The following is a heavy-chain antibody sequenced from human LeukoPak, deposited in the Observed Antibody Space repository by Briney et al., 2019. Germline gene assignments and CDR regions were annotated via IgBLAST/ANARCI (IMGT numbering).Heavy chain of an antibody. CDR2: IYHTGST. CDR3: ARRLGRKFGERFYYYHYMDV. Sequence: SETLSLTCTISGGSDSDYHWSWIRQSPGKGLEGIGYIYHTGSTSYSPSLKSRVTISADTSQNQFSLKLSSVTAAATAVYYCARRLGRKFGERFYYYHYMDVWGKGTTVTISS. J-gene: IGHJ6*03. D-gene: IGHD3-10*01. V-gene: IGHV4-59*02. CDR1: GGSDSDYH.